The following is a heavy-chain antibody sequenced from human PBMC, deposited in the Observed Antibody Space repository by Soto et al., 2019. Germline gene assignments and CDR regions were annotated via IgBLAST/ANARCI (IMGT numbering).Heavy chain of an antibody. D-gene: IGHD5-18*01. CDR1: GFSLSNARMG. Sequence: QVTLKESGPVLVKPTETLTLTCTVSGFSLSNARMGVSWIRQPPGKALEWLAHIFSNDEKSYSTPLKSRLTISKDTSKSQVVLTMTNMDPVDTATYYCARIGGYSYGYEYYFDYWGQGTLVTVSS. CDR3: ARIGGYSYGYEYYFDY. CDR2: IFSNDEK. V-gene: IGHV2-26*01. J-gene: IGHJ4*02.